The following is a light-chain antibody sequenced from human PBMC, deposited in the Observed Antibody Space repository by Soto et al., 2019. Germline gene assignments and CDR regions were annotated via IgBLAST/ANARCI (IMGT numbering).Light chain of an antibody. J-gene: IGKJ4*01. CDR1: QSISRT. V-gene: IGKV3-15*01. CDR3: QQYNAWPPT. CDR2: GAS. Sequence: EILMTQSPATLSVSPGEGPTLSCRASQSISRTLAWYQQRPGQAPRLLIYGASSRATGVPARFSGSGSGTEFPLTISSLQSEDFAVDYCQQYNAWPPTFGGGTRV.